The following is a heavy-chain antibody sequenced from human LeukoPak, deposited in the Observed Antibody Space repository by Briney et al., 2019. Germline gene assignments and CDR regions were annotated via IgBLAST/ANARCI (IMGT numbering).Heavy chain of an antibody. D-gene: IGHD4-11*01. J-gene: IGHJ4*02. CDR2: ISGSGGST. CDR3: ARADRGYSNYVFDY. Sequence: GGSLRLSCAASRFTFSSYAMSWVRQAPGKGPEWVSAISGSGGSTYYADSVKGRLTISRDNSKNTLYLHTNSLRAEDTAVYYCARADRGYSNYVFDYWGQGTLVTVSS. V-gene: IGHV3-23*01. CDR1: RFTFSSYA.